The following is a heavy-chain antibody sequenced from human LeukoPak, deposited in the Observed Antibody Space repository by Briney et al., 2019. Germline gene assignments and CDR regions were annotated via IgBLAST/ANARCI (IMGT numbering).Heavy chain of an antibody. V-gene: IGHV4-39*07. Sequence: SETLSLTCTVSGGSISSSSYYWGWIRQPPGKGLEWIGSIYYSGSTYYNPPLKSRVTISVDTSKNQFSLKLSSVTAADTAVYYCARVDDGDFNWGQGTLVTVSS. CDR2: IYYSGST. CDR1: GGSISSSSYY. J-gene: IGHJ4*02. D-gene: IGHD4-17*01. CDR3: ARVDDGDFN.